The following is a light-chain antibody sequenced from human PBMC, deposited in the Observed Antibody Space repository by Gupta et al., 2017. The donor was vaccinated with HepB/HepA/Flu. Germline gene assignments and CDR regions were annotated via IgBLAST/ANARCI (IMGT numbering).Light chain of an antibody. Sequence: DIQLTQSPSFLSASVGDRVTITCRASQDINSYLIWYQQKPGKAPNLLIYTASTLQGGVPSRFSGSGSGTEFTLTISSLQPEDFATYYCQHINSYPITFGQGTLVDIK. CDR1: QDINSY. J-gene: IGKJ5*01. V-gene: IGKV1-9*01. CDR2: TAS. CDR3: QHINSYPIT.